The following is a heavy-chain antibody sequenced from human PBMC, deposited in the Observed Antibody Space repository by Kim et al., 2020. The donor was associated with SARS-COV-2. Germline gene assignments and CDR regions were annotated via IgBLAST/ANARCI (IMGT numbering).Heavy chain of an antibody. Sequence: GGSLRLSCVASGFTVSSNYMSWVRQAPGKGLEWVSVIYSGGSTYYADSVKGRFTISRDNSKNTLYLQMNSLRAEDTAVYYCARDLYYYGSGNKNWFDPWGQGTLVTVSS. J-gene: IGHJ5*02. V-gene: IGHV3-66*01. CDR3: ARDLYYYGSGNKNWFDP. CDR2: IYSGGST. D-gene: IGHD3-10*01. CDR1: GFTVSSNY.